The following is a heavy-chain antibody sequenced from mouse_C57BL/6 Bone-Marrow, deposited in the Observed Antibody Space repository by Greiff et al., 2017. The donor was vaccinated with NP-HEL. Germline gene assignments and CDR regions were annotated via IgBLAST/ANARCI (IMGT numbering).Heavy chain of an antibody. CDR2: INPSNGGT. J-gene: IGHJ3*01. V-gene: IGHV1-53*01. CDR3: ARSARGYYEFAY. D-gene: IGHD2-3*01. CDR1: GYTFTSYW. Sequence: VQLQQPGTELVKPGASVKLSCKASGYTFTSYWMHWVKQRPGQGLEWIGNINPSNGGTNYNEKFKSKATLTVDKSSSTAYMELRSLTSEDTAVYYCARSARGYYEFAYWGQGTLVTVSA.